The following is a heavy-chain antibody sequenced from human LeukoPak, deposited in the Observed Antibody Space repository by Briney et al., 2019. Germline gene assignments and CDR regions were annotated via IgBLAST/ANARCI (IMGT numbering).Heavy chain of an antibody. D-gene: IGHD6-19*01. Sequence: PGTSLRLSCAASGFTFISYAIHWVRQAPGKGLEWVAAISYDGSNKNYAESVKGRFTISRDNSKNTLYLQMNSLRAEDTAVYYCARGVRIAVAGNIDYWGQGTLVTVSS. J-gene: IGHJ4*02. CDR1: GFTFISYA. CDR3: ARGVRIAVAGNIDY. CDR2: ISYDGSNK. V-gene: IGHV3-30*04.